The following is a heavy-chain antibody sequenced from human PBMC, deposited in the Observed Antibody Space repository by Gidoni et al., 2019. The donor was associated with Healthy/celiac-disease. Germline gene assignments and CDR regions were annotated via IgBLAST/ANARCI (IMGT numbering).Heavy chain of an antibody. V-gene: IGHV4-31*02. J-gene: IGHJ3*02. Sequence: IYYSGSTYYNPSLKSRVTISVDTSKNQFSLKLSSVTAADTAVYYCARDPGFGYGDYVSGNAFDIWGQGTMVTVSS. CDR3: ARDPGFGYGDYVSGNAFDI. D-gene: IGHD4-17*01. CDR2: IYYSGST.